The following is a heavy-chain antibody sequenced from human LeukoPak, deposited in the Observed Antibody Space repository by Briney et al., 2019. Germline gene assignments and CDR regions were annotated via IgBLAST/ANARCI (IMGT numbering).Heavy chain of an antibody. CDR2: ISGDEIWT. D-gene: IGHD3-22*01. J-gene: IGHJ3*02. CDR1: GFTLSNHW. Sequence: GGSLRLSCAASGFTLSNHWMHWVRQAPGKGLVWVSRISGDEIWTSYADSVKGRFLISRDNAKDTLYLQMNSLRTEDTAVYYCVREYNSGPKQTDAFDIWGQGTMVTVSS. CDR3: VREYNSGPKQTDAFDI. V-gene: IGHV3-74*01.